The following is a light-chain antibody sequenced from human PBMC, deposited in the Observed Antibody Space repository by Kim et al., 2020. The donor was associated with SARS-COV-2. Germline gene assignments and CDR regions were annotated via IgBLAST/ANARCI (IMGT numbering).Light chain of an antibody. J-gene: IGKJ2*01. CDR1: QSFSSNY. V-gene: IGKV3-20*01. Sequence: ETVLTQSPGTLSLSPGESATLSCRASQSFSSNYLAWYHQRPGQAPRLLIYLASTRATGAPDRFSGSGSETDFPLTIRRLEPEDSGVFYCQQYDTSPYTFGRETKVDIK. CDR2: LAS. CDR3: QQYDTSPYT.